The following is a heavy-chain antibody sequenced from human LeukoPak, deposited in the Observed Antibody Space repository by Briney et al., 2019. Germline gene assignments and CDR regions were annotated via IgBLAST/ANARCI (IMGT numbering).Heavy chain of an antibody. D-gene: IGHD3-3*01. CDR1: GGSFSGYY. V-gene: IGHV4-34*01. CDR3: ARDGDRSGYYMGMYNWFDP. CDR2: INHSGST. J-gene: IGHJ5*02. Sequence: SETLSLTCAVYGGSFSGYYWSWIRQPPGKGLEWIGEINHSGSTNYNPSLKSRVTISVDTSKNQFSLKLSSVTAAVTAVYYCARDGDRSGYYMGMYNWFDPWGQGTLVTVSS.